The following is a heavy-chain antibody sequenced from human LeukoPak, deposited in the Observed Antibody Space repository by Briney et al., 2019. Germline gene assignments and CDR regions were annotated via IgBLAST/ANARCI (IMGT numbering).Heavy chain of an antibody. D-gene: IGHD7-27*01. Sequence: PSETLSLTCTVSGGSISSYYWSWIRQPPGKGLEWIGYISYSGSTNYNPSLKSRVTISVDTSKNQFFLKLSSVTAADTAVYFCARGVLGLGAFDIWGQGTMVTVSS. J-gene: IGHJ3*02. CDR3: ARGVLGLGAFDI. CDR1: GGSISSYY. V-gene: IGHV4-59*01. CDR2: ISYSGST.